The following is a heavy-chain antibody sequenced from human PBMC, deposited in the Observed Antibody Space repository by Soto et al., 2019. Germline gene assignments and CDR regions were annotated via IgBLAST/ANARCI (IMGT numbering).Heavy chain of an antibody. CDR3: AKGSIEYCASVET. CDR1: GFSFSSYA. J-gene: IGHJ5*02. V-gene: IGHV3-23*01. D-gene: IGHD2-21*01. Sequence: EVQLLESGGGLVQPGGSLRLSCAASGFSFSSYAMVWVRQAPGKGLEWVSVISARGGSSYFADSVKGRFTISRDNSKNVLSLEMNSLRAEDTAIYFCAKGSIEYCASVETWGQGTLVLGSS. CDR2: ISARGGSS.